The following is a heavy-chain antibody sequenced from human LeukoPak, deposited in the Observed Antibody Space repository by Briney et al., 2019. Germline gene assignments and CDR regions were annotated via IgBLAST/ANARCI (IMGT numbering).Heavy chain of an antibody. CDR1: GGTFSSYA. CDR2: IIPIFGTA. V-gene: IGHV1-69*13. CDR3: ARDYSPYCSSTSCPYF. Sequence: ASVKVSCKASGGTFSSYAISWVRQAPGQGLEWMGGIIPIFGTASYAQKFQGRVTITADESTSTAYMELSSLRSEDTAVYYCARDYSPYCSSTSCPYFWGQGTLVTVSS. J-gene: IGHJ4*02. D-gene: IGHD2-2*01.